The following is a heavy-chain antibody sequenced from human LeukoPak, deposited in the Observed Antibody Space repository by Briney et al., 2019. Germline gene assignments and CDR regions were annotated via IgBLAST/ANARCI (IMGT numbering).Heavy chain of an antibody. V-gene: IGHV7-4-1*02. CDR2: INTNTGNP. CDR1: GGTFSSYA. D-gene: IGHD2-8*01. J-gene: IGHJ5*02. CDR3: ARFVLMADTGNWFDP. Sequence: GASVKVSCKASGGTFSSYAISWVRQAPGQGLEWMGWINTNTGNPTYAQGFTGRFVFSLDTSVSTAYLQISSLKAEDTAVCYCARFVLMADTGNWFDPWGQGTLVTVSS.